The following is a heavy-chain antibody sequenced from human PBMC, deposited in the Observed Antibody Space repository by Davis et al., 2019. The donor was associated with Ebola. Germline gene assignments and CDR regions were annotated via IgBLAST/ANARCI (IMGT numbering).Heavy chain of an antibody. CDR1: GASINSGGYY. Sequence: MPSETLSLTCTVSGASINSGGYYWSWIRQHPGKGLEWIGYIHYSGSTYYNPSLKSRVTISVDTSKNQFSLKLSSVTAADTAVYYCARGDPDPAGIVVVITTPPDYWGQGTLVTVSS. V-gene: IGHV4-30-4*08. D-gene: IGHD3-22*01. CDR3: ARGDPDPAGIVVVITTPPDY. CDR2: IHYSGST. J-gene: IGHJ4*02.